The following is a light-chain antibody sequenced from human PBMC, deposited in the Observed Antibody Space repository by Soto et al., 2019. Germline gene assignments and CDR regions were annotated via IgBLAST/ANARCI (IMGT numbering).Light chain of an antibody. CDR1: QGISNY. V-gene: IGKV1-27*01. CDR3: QKYNSAPRT. CDR2: AAS. J-gene: IGKJ1*01. Sequence: DIQMTQSPSSLSASVGDRVTITCRASQGISNYLAWYQQKPGKVPKLLIYAASTLQSGVPSRFSGIGSGTEWTLTISSLQHEEVATYNFQKYNSAPRTFGQVTKVEIK.